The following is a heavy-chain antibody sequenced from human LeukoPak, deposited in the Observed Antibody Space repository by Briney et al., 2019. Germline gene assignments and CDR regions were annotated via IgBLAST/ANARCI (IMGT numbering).Heavy chain of an antibody. V-gene: IGHV1-18*01. CDR3: ARDHITMVRGVAQYYYYYMDV. CDR2: ISAYNGNT. CDR1: GYTFTSYG. D-gene: IGHD3-10*01. Sequence: HVASVKVSCKASGYTFTSYGISWVRQAPGQGLEWMGWISAYNGNTNYAQKLQGRVTMTTDTSTSTAYMELRSLRSDDTAVYYCARDHITMVRGVAQYYYYYMDVWGKGTTVTISS. J-gene: IGHJ6*03.